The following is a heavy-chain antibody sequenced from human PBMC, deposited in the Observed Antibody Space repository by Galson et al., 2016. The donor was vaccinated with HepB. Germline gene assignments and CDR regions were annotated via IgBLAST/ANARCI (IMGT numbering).Heavy chain of an antibody. J-gene: IGHJ4*02. D-gene: IGHD3-16*02. Sequence: SLRLSCAASGFSFSRYAMSWVRQAPGKGLDWVSGISGSGGSTHYADSVKGRFTISRDNSKNTLYLQMNSLRVEDTAVYYCAKDYVWGSYLLTHFDSWGQGTLVTVSS. CDR1: GFSFSRYA. V-gene: IGHV3-23*01. CDR3: AKDYVWGSYLLTHFDS. CDR2: ISGSGGST.